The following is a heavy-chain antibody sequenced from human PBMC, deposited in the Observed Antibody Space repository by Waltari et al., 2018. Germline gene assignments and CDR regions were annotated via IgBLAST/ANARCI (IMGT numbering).Heavy chain of an antibody. Sequence: QVQLQESGPGLVKPSETLSLTCAVSGYSISSGYYWGWIRQPPGKGLEWIGSIYHSGSTDYNPSLKSRVTISVDTSKNQFSLKLSSVTAADTAVYYCARLGPFSSSWSPFDYWGQGTLVTVSS. CDR1: GYSISSGYY. CDR2: IYHSGST. J-gene: IGHJ4*02. V-gene: IGHV4-38-2*01. D-gene: IGHD6-13*01. CDR3: ARLGPFSSSWSPFDY.